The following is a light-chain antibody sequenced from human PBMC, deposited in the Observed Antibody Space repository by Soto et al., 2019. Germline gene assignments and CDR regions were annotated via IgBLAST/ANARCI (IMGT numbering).Light chain of an antibody. CDR1: QSISSK. V-gene: IGKV1-5*03. Sequence: PASSPFVDASTFPFRASQSISSKLNWYQQKPGKAPKLLIYKASTLKSGVPSRFSGSGSGTEFTLTISCLQPDDFATYYCQHYNSYSEAFGQG. J-gene: IGKJ1*01. CDR3: QHYNSYSEA. CDR2: KAS.